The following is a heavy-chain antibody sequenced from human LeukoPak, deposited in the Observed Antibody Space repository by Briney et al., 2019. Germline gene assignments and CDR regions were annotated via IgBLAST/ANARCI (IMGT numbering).Heavy chain of an antibody. J-gene: IGHJ5*02. CDR1: GGTFSSYA. V-gene: IGHV1-69*01. CDR2: IIPILDTA. D-gene: IGHD3-9*01. CDR3: ARRHSYYDILTGYSLPSGWFDP. Sequence: ASVKVSCKASGGTFSSYAISWVRQAPGQGLEWMGGIIPILDTANYAQKFQGRVTITADESTSTAYMELSSLRSEDTAVYYCARRHSYYDILTGYSLPSGWFDPWGQGTLVTVSS.